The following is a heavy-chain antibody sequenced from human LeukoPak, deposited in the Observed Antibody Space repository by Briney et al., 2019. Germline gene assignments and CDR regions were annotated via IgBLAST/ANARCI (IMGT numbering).Heavy chain of an antibody. CDR1: GGSIRTNLPY. CDR3: ARHTLVTAISTYNWFDP. D-gene: IGHD2-21*02. CDR2: MFYSGNT. J-gene: IGHJ5*02. V-gene: IGHV4-39*01. Sequence: SETLSLTCTVSGGSIRTNLPYCGWIRQSPGKGLEWIGSMFYSGNTFYNPSLKSRVTISADASKNQFSLQLSSVTAADTAVYYCARHTLVTAISTYNWFDPWGQGILVTVSS.